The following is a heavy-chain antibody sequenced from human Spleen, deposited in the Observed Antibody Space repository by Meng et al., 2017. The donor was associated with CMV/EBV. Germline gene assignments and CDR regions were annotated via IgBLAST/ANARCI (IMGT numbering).Heavy chain of an antibody. Sequence: WVGSGLTFGSYWMHWVRQSPGKGLVWVSRISSDGTSTYYADSVKGRFTISRDNAKSTLYLQMNSLRAEDTAVYYCARDGDGYRQGDYWGQGTLVTVSS. CDR2: ISSDGTST. V-gene: IGHV3-74*01. J-gene: IGHJ4*02. D-gene: IGHD5-24*01. CDR1: GLTFGSYW. CDR3: ARDGDGYRQGDY.